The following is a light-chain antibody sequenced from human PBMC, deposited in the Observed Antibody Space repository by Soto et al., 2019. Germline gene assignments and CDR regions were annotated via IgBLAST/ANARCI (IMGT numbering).Light chain of an antibody. Sequence: IVLTQSPATLSLSPGERATLSCRASQSVSTYLAWYQQKPGHAPRLLIYDASNRATGIPARFSGSGSGTDFTLTISSLEPEDFAVYYCQHRSNWPRTVGQGTKLEIK. CDR2: DAS. CDR3: QHRSNWPRT. J-gene: IGKJ2*01. V-gene: IGKV3-11*01. CDR1: QSVSTY.